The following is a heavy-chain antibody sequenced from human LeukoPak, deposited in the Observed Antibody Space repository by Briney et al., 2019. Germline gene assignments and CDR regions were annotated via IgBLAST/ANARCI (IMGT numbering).Heavy chain of an antibody. J-gene: IGHJ4*02. CDR3: AKPPIGWYYFDY. CDR2: IRYDGSNK. Sequence: PGGSLRLSCAASGFTFNNYAMSWVRQAPGKGLEWVAFIRYDGSNKYYADSVKGRFTISRDNSKNTLYLQMNSLRAEDTAVYYCAKPPIGWYYFDYWGQGTLVTVSS. V-gene: IGHV3-30*02. CDR1: GFTFNNYA. D-gene: IGHD2-15*01.